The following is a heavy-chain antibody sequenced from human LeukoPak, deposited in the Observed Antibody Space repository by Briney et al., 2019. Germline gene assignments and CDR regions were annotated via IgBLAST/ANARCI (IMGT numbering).Heavy chain of an antibody. J-gene: IGHJ5*02. Sequence: SVKVSCKASGGSFSSYAISWVRQAPGQGLEWMGVIIPIFGTANYAQKFQGRVTITADESTSTAYMGLSSLRSEDTAVYYCARRITMVRGENWFDPWGQGTLVTVSS. V-gene: IGHV1-69*13. CDR1: GGSFSSYA. D-gene: IGHD3-10*01. CDR3: ARRITMVRGENWFDP. CDR2: IIPIFGTA.